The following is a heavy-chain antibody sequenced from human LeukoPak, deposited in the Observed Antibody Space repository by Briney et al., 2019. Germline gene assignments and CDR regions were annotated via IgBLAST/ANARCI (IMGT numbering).Heavy chain of an antibody. V-gene: IGHV1-69*04. CDR2: IIPIFGIA. Sequence: ASVKVSCKASGGTFSSYAISWVRQAPGQGLEWMGRIIPIFGIANYAQKFQGRVTITADKSTSTAYMELSSLRSEDTAVYYCARVGDIETLDYWGQGTLVTVSS. J-gene: IGHJ4*02. CDR3: ARVGDIETLDY. D-gene: IGHD5-12*01. CDR1: GGTFSSYA.